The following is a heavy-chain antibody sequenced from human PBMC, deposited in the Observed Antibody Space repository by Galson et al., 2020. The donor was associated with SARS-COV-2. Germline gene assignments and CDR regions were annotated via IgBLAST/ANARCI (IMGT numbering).Heavy chain of an antibody. CDR1: GYTFTNYD. CDR2: MNPKTGKT. D-gene: IGHD5-18*01. Sequence: ASVKVSCKASGYTFTNYDINWVRQATGQGLEWMGWMNPKTGKTGYVQKFQGRVTMTRDTSRSTAYMELTSLKSEDTAIYYCARVWERGFSYGNWFDPWGQGTLVTVSS. J-gene: IGHJ5*02. CDR3: ARVWERGFSYGNWFDP. V-gene: IGHV1-8*01.